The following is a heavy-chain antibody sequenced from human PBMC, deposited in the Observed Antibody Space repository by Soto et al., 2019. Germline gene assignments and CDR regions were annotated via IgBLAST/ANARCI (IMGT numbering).Heavy chain of an antibody. CDR2: ISYDGSNK. Sequence: PGGSLRLSCAASGFTFSSYGMHWVRQAPGKGLEWVAVISYDGSNKYYADSVKGRFTISRDNSKNTLYLQMNSLRAEDTAVYYCAKGSLHIVVPADSFDYWGQGTLVTVYS. D-gene: IGHD2-2*01. CDR3: AKGSLHIVVPADSFDY. J-gene: IGHJ4*02. CDR1: GFTFSSYG. V-gene: IGHV3-30*18.